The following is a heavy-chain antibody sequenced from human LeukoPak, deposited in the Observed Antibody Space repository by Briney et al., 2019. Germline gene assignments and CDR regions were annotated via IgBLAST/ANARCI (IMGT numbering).Heavy chain of an antibody. CDR1: GGSVSSYF. J-gene: IGHJ6*03. Sequence: PSETLSLTCTVSGGSVSSYFWSWIRQPPGKGLEWIGYIYYSGSTNYNPSFKSRVTISLDTSKNQFSLKLSSVTAADTAVYYCARGIPFYDILTGYYSGYYYYYMDVWGKGTTVTVSS. CDR3: ARGIPFYDILTGYYSGYYYYYMDV. D-gene: IGHD3-9*01. V-gene: IGHV4-59*02. CDR2: IYYSGST.